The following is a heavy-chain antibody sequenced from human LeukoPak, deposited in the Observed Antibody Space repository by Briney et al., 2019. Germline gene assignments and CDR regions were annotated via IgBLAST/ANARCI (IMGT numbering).Heavy chain of an antibody. D-gene: IGHD3-3*01. V-gene: IGHV4-59*01. Sequence: SETLSLTCTVSGGSIRSYYWSWIRQPPGKGLGWIGYIYFSGSTSYNPSLKSRVTISVDRSKNQFSLKLSSVAAADTAVYYCARSYDTNFDYWGQGTLVTVSS. J-gene: IGHJ4*02. CDR3: ARSYDTNFDY. CDR1: GGSIRSYY. CDR2: IYFSGST.